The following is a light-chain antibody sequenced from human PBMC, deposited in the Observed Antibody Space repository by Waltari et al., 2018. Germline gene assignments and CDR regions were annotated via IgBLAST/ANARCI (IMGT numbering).Light chain of an antibody. V-gene: IGKV3D-7*01. J-gene: IGKJ2*03. CDR1: SSVSTSY. CDR2: RIS. CDR3: QQGHSIPYS. Sequence: EIVLNQDPTSMTDSQGERVPIACTASSSVSTSYLHWYQQKPGFPPRLLVYRISSLASGVPARFSGSGSGTSYTLTISSMEAEDAANYYCQQGHSIPYSFGQGTKVEIK.